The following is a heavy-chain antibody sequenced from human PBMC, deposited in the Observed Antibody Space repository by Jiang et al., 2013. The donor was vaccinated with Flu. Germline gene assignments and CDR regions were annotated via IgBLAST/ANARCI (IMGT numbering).Heavy chain of an antibody. J-gene: IGHJ4*02. Sequence: GPGLVKASETLSLTCTVSGDSISNYYWSWIRQPPGKGLEWIGCLYYSGNTNYNPSLKNRVTISVDTSRNQLSLTLNSVTAADTAVYYCATEGRDVGDYYSNGMDVDHTLTFIDYWGQGSLVTVSS. CDR1: GDSISNYY. CDR2: LYYSGNT. V-gene: IGHV4-59*01. D-gene: IGHD2-21*01. CDR3: ATEGRDVGDYYSNGMDVDHTLTFIDY.